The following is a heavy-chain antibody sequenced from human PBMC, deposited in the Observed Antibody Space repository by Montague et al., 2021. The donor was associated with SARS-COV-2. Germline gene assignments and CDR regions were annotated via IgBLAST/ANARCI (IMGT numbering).Heavy chain of an antibody. V-gene: IGHV4-59*08. D-gene: IGHD2-15*01. Sequence: SGSINYNPSLTSRITMSVDKSKNQFSLKENSVTAADTAVYYCARHYSATLPAVYWCQGTLVTVSS. J-gene: IGHJ4*02. CDR3: ARHYSATLPAVY. CDR2: SGSI.